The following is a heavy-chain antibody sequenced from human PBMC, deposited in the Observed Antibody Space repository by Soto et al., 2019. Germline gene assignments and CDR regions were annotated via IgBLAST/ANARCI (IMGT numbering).Heavy chain of an antibody. D-gene: IGHD1-26*01. CDR1: AFTFSTYG. Sequence: QVQLVESGGGVVQPGRSLRLSCAASAFTFSTYGMHWVRQAPGKGLEWVARMSYDGSEKVYADSVKGRFTISRDNSKDTLYLQMNSLRAEDTAVFYCAKEEHRGSSFDYWGQGTLVTVSS. CDR2: MSYDGSEK. V-gene: IGHV3-30*18. CDR3: AKEEHRGSSFDY. J-gene: IGHJ4*02.